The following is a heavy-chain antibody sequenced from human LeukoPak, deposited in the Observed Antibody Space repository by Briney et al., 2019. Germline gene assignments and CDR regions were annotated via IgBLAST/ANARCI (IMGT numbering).Heavy chain of an antibody. CDR2: IIPIFGTA. CDR3: ARENGYDRDRELTL. Sequence: SVKVSCKASGGTFSSYAISWVRQTPGQGLEWMGGIIPIFGTANYAQKFQGRVTITADESTSTAYMELSSQRSEDTAVYYCARENGYDRDRELTLWGQGTLVTVSS. J-gene: IGHJ4*02. D-gene: IGHD5-12*01. CDR1: GGTFSSYA. V-gene: IGHV1-69*13.